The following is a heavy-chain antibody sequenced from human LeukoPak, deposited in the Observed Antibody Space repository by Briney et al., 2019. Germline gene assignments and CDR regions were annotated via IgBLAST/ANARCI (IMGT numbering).Heavy chain of an antibody. CDR2: INWNGGST. Sequence: PGGSLRLSCAASGFTFSSYWMHWVRQAPGKGLVWVSGINWNGGSTGYADSVKGRYTISRDNAKNSLYLQMNSLRAEDTAFYYCARVASRTYGDYFDYWGQGTLVTVSS. D-gene: IGHD4-17*01. CDR1: GFTFSSYW. V-gene: IGHV3-20*04. CDR3: ARVASRTYGDYFDY. J-gene: IGHJ4*02.